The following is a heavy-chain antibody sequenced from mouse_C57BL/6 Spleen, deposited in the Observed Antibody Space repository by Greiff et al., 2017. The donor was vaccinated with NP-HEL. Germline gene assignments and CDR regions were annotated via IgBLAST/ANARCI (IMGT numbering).Heavy chain of an antibody. Sequence: VQLQQPGAELVKPGASVKLSCKASGYTFTSYWMQWVKQRPGQGLEWIGEIDPSDSYTNYNQKFKGKATLTVDTSSSTAYMQLSSLTSEDSAVYYCARSGDYDGYFDYWGQGTTLTVSS. CDR3: ARSGDYDGYFDY. V-gene: IGHV1-50*01. D-gene: IGHD2-4*01. CDR2: IDPSDSYT. CDR1: GYTFTSYW. J-gene: IGHJ2*01.